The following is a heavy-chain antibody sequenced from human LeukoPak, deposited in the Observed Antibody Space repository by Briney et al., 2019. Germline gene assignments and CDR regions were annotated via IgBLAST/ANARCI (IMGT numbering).Heavy chain of an antibody. CDR2: IIPIFGTA. CDR3: ARDLGAAAGTDY. D-gene: IGHD6-13*01. Sequence: ASVKVSCKASGGTFSSYAISWVRQAPGQGLEWMGGIIPIFGTANYAQKFQGRVTITADESTSTAYMELRSLRSDDTAVYYCARDLGAAAGTDYWGQGTLVTVSS. V-gene: IGHV1-69*01. CDR1: GGTFSSYA. J-gene: IGHJ4*02.